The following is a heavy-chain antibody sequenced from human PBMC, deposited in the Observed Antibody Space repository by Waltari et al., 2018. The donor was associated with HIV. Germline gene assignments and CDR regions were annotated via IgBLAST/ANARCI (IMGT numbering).Heavy chain of an antibody. Sequence: QVQLVQSGAEVKKPGSSVKVSCMASGGTFSSYAFNWVRQAPGQGLEWMGGIIPIFDTTNYAQECKGRVRVAADESTGTAYMERSSLRSEDTAVYYCARASGDYAFYYAMDVWGQGTTGTVSS. CDR3: ARASGDYAFYYAMDV. CDR2: IIPIFDTT. CDR1: GGTFSSYA. D-gene: IGHD3-9*01. V-gene: IGHV1-69*01. J-gene: IGHJ6*02.